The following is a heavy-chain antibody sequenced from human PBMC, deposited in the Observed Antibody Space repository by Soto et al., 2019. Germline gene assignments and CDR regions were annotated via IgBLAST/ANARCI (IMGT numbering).Heavy chain of an antibody. J-gene: IGHJ4*02. CDR3: AKSDGRY. V-gene: IGHV4-61*08. Sequence: HSETLTLTCTVSGSSVSIGDYYWNWIRQPPKKRIERTGNIYYSGSTNYNNSLKNRDNISVDTSKKQFSLKMSSVTAADTAVYYCAKSDGRYWGQGTLVTVSS. CDR1: GSSVSIGDYY. CDR2: IYYSGST.